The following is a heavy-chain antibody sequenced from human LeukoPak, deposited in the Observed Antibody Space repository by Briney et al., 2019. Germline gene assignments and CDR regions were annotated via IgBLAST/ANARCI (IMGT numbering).Heavy chain of an antibody. CDR2: IYSGGNT. J-gene: IGHJ5*02. D-gene: IGHD1-26*01. CDR1: GFTFSSYA. V-gene: IGHV3-53*01. CDR3: ARGYNGTYANWFDP. Sequence: GGSLRLSCAASGFTFSSYAMSWVRQAPGKGLEWVSVIYSGGNTYYADSVKGRFTISRHNSKNTLYLQMNSLGAEDTAVYYCARGYNGTYANWFDPWGQGTLVTVSS.